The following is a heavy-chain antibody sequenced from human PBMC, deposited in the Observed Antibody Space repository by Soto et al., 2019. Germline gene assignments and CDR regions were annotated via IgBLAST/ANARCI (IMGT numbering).Heavy chain of an antibody. J-gene: IGHJ4*01. CDR1: GYSISSGYY. CDR3: AALWFGELAFNY. Sequence: KPSETLSLTCSVSGYSISSGYYWGGVRQAPGKGLEWLGSVYHNGIMFHNPSFQSRVTISVDTSKNQFSLNLRSVTAADTAVYYCAALWFGELAFNYWGHGILVTVSS. V-gene: IGHV4-38-2*02. D-gene: IGHD3-10*01. CDR2: VYHNGIM.